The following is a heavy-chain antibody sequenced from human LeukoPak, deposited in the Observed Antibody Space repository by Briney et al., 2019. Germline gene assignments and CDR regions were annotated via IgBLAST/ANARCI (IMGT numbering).Heavy chain of an antibody. J-gene: IGHJ4*02. D-gene: IGHD4-17*01. Sequence: SETLSLTCTVSGGSISSGSYYWSWIRQPAGKGLEWIGRIYTSGSTNYNPSLKSRVTISVDTSKNQFSLKLSSVTAADTAVYYCEVTTVITGGYYFDYWGQGTLVTVSS. V-gene: IGHV4-61*02. CDR2: IYTSGST. CDR1: GGSISSGSYY. CDR3: EVTTVITGGYYFDY.